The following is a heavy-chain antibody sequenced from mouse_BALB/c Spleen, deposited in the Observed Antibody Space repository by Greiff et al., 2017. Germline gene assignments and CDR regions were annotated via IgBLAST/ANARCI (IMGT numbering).Heavy chain of an antibody. J-gene: IGHJ4*01. CDR1: GFNIKDTY. D-gene: IGHD2-3*01. Sequence: EVQLQQSGAELVKPGASVKLSCTASGFNIKDTYMHWVKQRPEQGLEWIGRIDPANGNTKYDPKFQGKATITADTSSNTAYLQLSSLTSEDTAVYYCDRPAYDGPMDYWGQGTSVTVSS. CDR2: IDPANGNT. V-gene: IGHV14-3*02. CDR3: DRPAYDGPMDY.